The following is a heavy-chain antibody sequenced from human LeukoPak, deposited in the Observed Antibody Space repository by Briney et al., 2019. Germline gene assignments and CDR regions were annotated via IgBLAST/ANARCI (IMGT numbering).Heavy chain of an antibody. D-gene: IGHD3-9*01. CDR3: ARGTSYYDILTGYPPDY. CDR2: INPNSGGT. V-gene: IGHV1-2*02. J-gene: IGHJ4*02. Sequence: GASVKVSCKASGYTFTSYYMHWVRQAPGQGLEWMGWINPNSGGTNYAQKFQGRVTMTRNTSISTAYMELSSLRSEDTAVYYCARGTSYYDILTGYPPDYWGQGTLVTVSS. CDR1: GYTFTSYY.